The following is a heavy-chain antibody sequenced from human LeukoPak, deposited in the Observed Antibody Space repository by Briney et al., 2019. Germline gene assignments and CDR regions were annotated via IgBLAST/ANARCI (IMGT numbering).Heavy chain of an antibody. CDR2: IYYTGST. CDR3: ARHTRAAAAPYYFDY. J-gene: IGHJ4*02. D-gene: IGHD6-13*01. Sequence: SETLSLTCTVSGGSISGDYWSWVRQPPGKGLEWVAYIYYTGSTNYNPSLKSRVTISVDTSKNQFSLKLSSVTAADTAVYYCARHTRAAAAPYYFDYWGQGTLVTVSS. CDR1: GGSISGDY. V-gene: IGHV4-59*08.